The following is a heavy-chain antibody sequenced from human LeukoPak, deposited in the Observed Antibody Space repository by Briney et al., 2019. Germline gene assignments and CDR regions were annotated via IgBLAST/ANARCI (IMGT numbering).Heavy chain of an antibody. CDR1: GYSFTSYD. D-gene: IGHD3-9*01. CDR3: ARVAYDILTGSRDYYYYMDV. CDR2: MNPNSGNT. J-gene: IGHJ6*03. Sequence: ASVKVSCKASGYSFTSYDINWVRRATGQGLEWMGWMNPNSGNTGYAQKFQGRVTMTRNTSISTAYMELSSLRSEDTAVYYCARVAYDILTGSRDYYYYMDVWGKGTTVTISS. V-gene: IGHV1-8*01.